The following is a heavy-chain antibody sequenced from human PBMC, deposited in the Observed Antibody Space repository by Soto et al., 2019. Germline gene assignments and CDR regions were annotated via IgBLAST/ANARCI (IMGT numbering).Heavy chain of an antibody. D-gene: IGHD6-13*01. J-gene: IGHJ4*02. Sequence: GGSLSLSCAASGFTFSGYAMSWVRQAAGKGLEWVSAISGSGGSTYYADSVKGRYTISRDNYKTMLYLQMNSLRAEDTAVYYCAKTRPVYSSKGYYFDYWGQGPRVPVYS. CDR2: ISGSGGST. V-gene: IGHV3-23*01. CDR1: GFTFSGYA. CDR3: AKTRPVYSSKGYYFDY.